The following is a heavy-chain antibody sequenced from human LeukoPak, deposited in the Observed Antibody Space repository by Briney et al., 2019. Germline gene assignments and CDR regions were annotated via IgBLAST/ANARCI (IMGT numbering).Heavy chain of an antibody. CDR3: ARDRGSAFDI. Sequence: SETLSLTCTVSGGSISSGGYSWSWIRQPPGKGLEWIGYIYHSGSTYYNPSLKSRVTISVDRSKNQFSLKLSSVTAADTAVYYCARDRGSAFDIWGQGTMVTVSS. CDR2: IYHSGST. D-gene: IGHD3-10*01. CDR1: GGSISSGGYS. V-gene: IGHV4-30-2*01. J-gene: IGHJ3*02.